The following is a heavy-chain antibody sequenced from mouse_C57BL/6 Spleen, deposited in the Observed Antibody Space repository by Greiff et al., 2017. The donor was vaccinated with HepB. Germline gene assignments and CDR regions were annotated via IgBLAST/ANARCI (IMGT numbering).Heavy chain of an antibody. V-gene: IGHV5-4*01. CDR3: AREENYGSRYWYFDV. CDR1: GFTFSSYA. D-gene: IGHD1-1*01. Sequence: VQLKESGGGLVKPGGSLKLSCAASGFTFSSYAMSWVRQTPEKRLEWVATISDGGSYTYYPDNVKGRFTISRDNAKNNLYLQMSHLKSEDTAMYYCAREENYGSRYWYFDVWGTGTTVTVSS. CDR2: ISDGGSYT. J-gene: IGHJ1*03.